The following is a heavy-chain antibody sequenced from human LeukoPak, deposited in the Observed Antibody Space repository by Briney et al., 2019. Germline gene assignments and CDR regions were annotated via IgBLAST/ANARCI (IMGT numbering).Heavy chain of an antibody. CDR2: INHSGST. V-gene: IGHV4-34*01. Sequence: SETLSLTCAVYGGSFSGYYWSWIRQPPGKGLEWIGKINHSGSTNYNPPLKSRVTISVDTSKNQFSLKLSSVTAADTAVYYCARARMDTAMVLLDYWGQGTLVTVSS. CDR1: GGSFSGYY. CDR3: ARARMDTAMVLLDY. D-gene: IGHD5-18*01. J-gene: IGHJ4*02.